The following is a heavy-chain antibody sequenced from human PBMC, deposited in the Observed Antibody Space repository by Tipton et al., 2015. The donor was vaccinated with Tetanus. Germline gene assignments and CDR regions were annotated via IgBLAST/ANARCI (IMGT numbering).Heavy chain of an antibody. Sequence: TLSLTCTVSGSSISRSGHYWTWIRQPPGKGLQWIGYMYYSGTTHYNPSLKSRVTISIDRSKNQLSLKLTSVTAADTAVYYCARATSTGPAYNWFDPWGQGTLVTVSS. D-gene: IGHD2-8*02. CDR1: GSSISRSGHY. J-gene: IGHJ5*02. V-gene: IGHV4-30-2*01. CDR3: ARATSTGPAYNWFDP. CDR2: MYYSGTT.